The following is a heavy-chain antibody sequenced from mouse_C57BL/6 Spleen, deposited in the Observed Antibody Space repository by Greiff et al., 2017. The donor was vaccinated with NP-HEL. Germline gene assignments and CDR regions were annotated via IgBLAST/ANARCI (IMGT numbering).Heavy chain of an antibody. D-gene: IGHD3-2*02. J-gene: IGHJ4*01. CDR3: AREAQATVYYYAMDY. V-gene: IGHV1-82*01. CDR2: IYPGDGDT. Sequence: VQLQQSGPELVKPGASVKISCKASGYAFSSSWMNWVKQRPGKGLEWIGRIYPGDGDTNYNGKFKGKATLTADKSSSTAYMQLSSLTSEDSAVYFCAREAQATVYYYAMDYWGQGTSVTVSS. CDR1: GYAFSSSW.